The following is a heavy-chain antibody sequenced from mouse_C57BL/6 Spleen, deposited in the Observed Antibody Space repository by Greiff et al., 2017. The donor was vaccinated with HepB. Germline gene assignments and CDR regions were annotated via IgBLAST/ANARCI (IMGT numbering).Heavy chain of an antibody. CDR2: ISSGGDYI. J-gene: IGHJ3*01. V-gene: IGHV5-9-1*02. Sequence: EVKLEESGEGLVKPGGSLKLSCAASGFTFSSYAMSWVRQTPEKRLEWVVYISSGGDYIYYADTVKGRFSISRDNARNTLYLQMSSLKAEDTAMYYCTRYSDYGGAYWGHRTLVTVSA. D-gene: IGHD1-1*01. CDR1: GFTFSSYA. CDR3: TRYSDYGGAY.